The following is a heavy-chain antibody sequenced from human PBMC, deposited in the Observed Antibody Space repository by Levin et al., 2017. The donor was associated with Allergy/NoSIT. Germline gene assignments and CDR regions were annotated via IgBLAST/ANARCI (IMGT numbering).Heavy chain of an antibody. V-gene: IGHV3-30*18. CDR3: AKDRYGGFGEFGGFDI. CDR1: GFTFSTSG. D-gene: IGHD3-10*01. Sequence: GGSLRLSCAASGFTFSTSGMHWVRQAPGKGLEWVAVISYDGSYKYYADCVKGRFTFSRDNSKNTLYLQMNSLTTEDTAVYYCAKDRYGGFGEFGGFDIWGQGTLVTVSS. CDR2: ISYDGSYK. J-gene: IGHJ3*02.